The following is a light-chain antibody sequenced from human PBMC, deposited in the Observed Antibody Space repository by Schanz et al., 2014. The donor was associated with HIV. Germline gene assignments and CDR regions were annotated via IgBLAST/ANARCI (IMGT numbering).Light chain of an antibody. CDR1: SSDVGGYNY. V-gene: IGLV2-14*03. J-gene: IGLJ2*01. Sequence: QSALTQPASVSGSPGQSITISCTGTSSDVGGYNYVSWYQQHPGKAPKLMIYDVSNRPSGVSNRFSGSKSGNTASLTISGLQAEDEADYYCTSYAVNNIVLFGGGTQLTVL. CDR2: DVS. CDR3: TSYAVNNIVL.